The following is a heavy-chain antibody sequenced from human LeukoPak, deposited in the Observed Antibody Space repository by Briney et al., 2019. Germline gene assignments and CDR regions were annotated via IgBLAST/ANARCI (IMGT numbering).Heavy chain of an antibody. V-gene: IGHV1-69*13. Sequence: ASVKVSCKASGYTFTSYYMHWVRQAPGQGLEWMGGIIPIFGTANYAQKFQGRVTITADESTSTAYMELSSLRSEDTAVYYCARERVLTVTKYYFDYWGQGTLVTVSS. CDR3: ARERVLTVTKYYFDY. J-gene: IGHJ4*02. CDR2: IIPIFGTA. D-gene: IGHD4-17*01. CDR1: GYTFTSYY.